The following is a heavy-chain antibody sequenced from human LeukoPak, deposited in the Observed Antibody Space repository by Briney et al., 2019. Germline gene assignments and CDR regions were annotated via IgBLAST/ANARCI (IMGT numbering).Heavy chain of an antibody. J-gene: IGHJ4*02. CDR1: GGSIGSYY. CDR2: INHSGST. CDR3: ARRGRIAAAGYFDY. V-gene: IGHV4-34*01. Sequence: SETLSLTCTVSGGSIGSYYWSWIRQPPGKGLEWIGEINHSGSTNYNPSLKSRVTISVDTSKNQFSLKLSSVTATDTAVYYCARRGRIAAAGYFDYWGQGTLVTVSS. D-gene: IGHD6-13*01.